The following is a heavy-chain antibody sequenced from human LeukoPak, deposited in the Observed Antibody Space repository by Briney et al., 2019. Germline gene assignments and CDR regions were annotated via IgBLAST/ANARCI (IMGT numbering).Heavy chain of an antibody. CDR1: GGSISNYY. CDR2: MYNSGST. V-gene: IGHV4-59*08. Sequence: SSETLSLTCSAPGGSISNYYWSWIRQPPGKGLEWIGYMYNSGSTNYNPSLKSRVTISEDTSKNQFSLKVTSLTAADTAVYYCARHGGGYSFDYWGQGTLVTVSS. CDR3: ARHGGGYSFDY. J-gene: IGHJ4*02. D-gene: IGHD5-24*01.